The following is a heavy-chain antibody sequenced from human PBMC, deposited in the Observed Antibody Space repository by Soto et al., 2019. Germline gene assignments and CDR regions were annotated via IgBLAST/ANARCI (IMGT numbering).Heavy chain of an antibody. CDR1: GFTFSTSA. J-gene: IGHJ4*02. Sequence: QVQLVESGGGVVQPGMSQRLSCAASGFTFSTSAMHWVRQTPDKGLEWVAMISFDGGNTFYADVVKGRFTISRDNRKNTVYLQMHTLRLEDTAVYFCARPGGDYWGRGTLVIVSS. CDR2: ISFDGGNT. CDR3: ARPGGDY. V-gene: IGHV3-30*03.